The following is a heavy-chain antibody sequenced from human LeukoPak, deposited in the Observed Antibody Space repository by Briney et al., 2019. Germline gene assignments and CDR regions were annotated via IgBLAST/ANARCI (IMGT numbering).Heavy chain of an antibody. Sequence: GGSLRLSCVISGFTFSDYWMNWVRHAPGKGLEWVGSINQNGAEKTYLDSVKGRFTISRDNPRNSLYLQMNSLRTEDTAIYYCARDGTAAGLYFDLWGQGALVTVSS. V-gene: IGHV3-7*01. CDR1: GFTFSDYW. CDR3: ARDGTAAGLYFDL. D-gene: IGHD6-13*01. J-gene: IGHJ4*01. CDR2: INQNGAEK.